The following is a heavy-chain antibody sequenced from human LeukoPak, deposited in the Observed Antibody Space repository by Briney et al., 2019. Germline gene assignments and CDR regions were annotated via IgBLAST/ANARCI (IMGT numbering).Heavy chain of an antibody. V-gene: IGHV3-48*04. CDR2: ISSRSATI. J-gene: IGHJ6*03. Sequence: GGSLRLSCAASGFTFSSYSMNWVRQAPGKGLEWVSYISSRSATIYYADSVKGRFTISRDNAKNSLYLQMNSLRAEDTAVYYCAELGITMIGGVWGKGTTVTISS. CDR1: GFTFSSYS. D-gene: IGHD3-10*02. CDR3: AELGITMIGGV.